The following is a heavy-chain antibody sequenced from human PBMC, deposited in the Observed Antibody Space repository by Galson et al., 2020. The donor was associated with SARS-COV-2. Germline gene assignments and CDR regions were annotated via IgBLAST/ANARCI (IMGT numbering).Heavy chain of an antibody. CDR1: GYTFISYY. J-gene: IGHJ4*02. CDR3: ARALGAYYVPFDY. V-gene: IGHV1-46*01. Sequence: ASVKVSCKASGYTFISYYMYWVRQAPGQGLEWMGVINPNGGTTAYTQKFQGRLNITTDTSTSTFYMDLSSLRSADTAVYYCARALGAYYVPFDYWGQGTLITVSS. D-gene: IGHD1-26*01. CDR2: INPNGGTT.